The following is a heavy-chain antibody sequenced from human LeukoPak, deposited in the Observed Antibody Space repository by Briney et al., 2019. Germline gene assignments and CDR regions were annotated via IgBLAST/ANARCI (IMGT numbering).Heavy chain of an antibody. CDR2: IYHSGST. V-gene: IGHV4-34*01. CDR3: ARMFRSSWYINWFDP. CDR1: GGSFSGYY. Sequence: SETLSLACAVYGGSFSGYYWSWIRQPPGKGLEWIGSIYHSGSTSYNPSLKSRLTISVDTSKNQFSLKLNFVTAADTAMYYCARMFRSSWYINWFDPWGQGTLVTVSS. D-gene: IGHD6-13*01. J-gene: IGHJ5*02.